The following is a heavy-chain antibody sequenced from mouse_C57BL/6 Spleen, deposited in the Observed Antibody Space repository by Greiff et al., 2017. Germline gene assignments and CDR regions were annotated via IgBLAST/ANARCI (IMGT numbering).Heavy chain of an antibody. CDR2: INPSNGGT. CDR1: GYTFTSYW. V-gene: IGHV1-53*01. CDR3: ASGGGSSYYYFDY. Sequence: VQLQQPGTELVKPGASVKLSCKASGYTFTSYWMHWVKQRPGQGLEWIGNINPSNGGTNYNEKFKSKATLTVDKSSSTAYMQLSSLTSEDSAVYYCASGGGSSYYYFDYWGQGTTLTVSS. D-gene: IGHD1-1*01. J-gene: IGHJ2*01.